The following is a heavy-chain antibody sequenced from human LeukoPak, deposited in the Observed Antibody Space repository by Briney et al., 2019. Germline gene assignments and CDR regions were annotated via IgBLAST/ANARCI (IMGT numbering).Heavy chain of an antibody. J-gene: IGHJ6*04. Sequence: PGGSLRLSCAASGFTFDDYAMHWVRQAPGKGLEWVSGISWNSGSIGYADSVKGRFTISRDNSKNTLYLQMNSLRAEDTAVYYCATSGGDQSAVTTYPDVWGKGTTVTVSS. CDR2: ISWNSGSI. CDR3: ATSGGDQSAVTTYPDV. D-gene: IGHD4-11*01. V-gene: IGHV3-9*01. CDR1: GFTFDDYA.